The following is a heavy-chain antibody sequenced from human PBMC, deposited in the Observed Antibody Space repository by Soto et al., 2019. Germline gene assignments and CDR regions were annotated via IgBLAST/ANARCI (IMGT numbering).Heavy chain of an antibody. CDR3: ARGLGSGSSDFDH. CDR2: IYYSGST. V-gene: IGHV4-31*03. J-gene: IGHJ4*02. CDR1: GGSISSGGYY. D-gene: IGHD3-10*01. Sequence: TLSLTCTVSGGSISSGGYYWSWIRQHPGKGLEWIGYIYYSGSTYYNPSLKSRVTISVDTSKNQFSLKLSSVTAADTAVYYCARGLGSGSSDFDHWGQGTLVTVSS.